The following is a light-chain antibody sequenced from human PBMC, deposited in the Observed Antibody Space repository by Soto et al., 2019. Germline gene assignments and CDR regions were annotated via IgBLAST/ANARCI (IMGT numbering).Light chain of an antibody. J-gene: IGKJ1*01. CDR2: GAS. V-gene: IGKV3-15*01. CDR1: QSVSSN. Sequence: EIVMTQSPATLSVSPGERATLSCRASQSVSSNLAWYQQKPGQAPRLLIYGASTRATGIPARFSGSGSGTEFTLTISSLQSEDFAVYYXXQYNNXXPITFXQGTKVDIK. CDR3: XQYNNXXPIT.